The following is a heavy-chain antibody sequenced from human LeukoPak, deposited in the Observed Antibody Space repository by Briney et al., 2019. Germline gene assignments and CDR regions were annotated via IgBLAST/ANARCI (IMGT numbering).Heavy chain of an antibody. CDR2: ISSSSSYI. J-gene: IGHJ1*01. D-gene: IGHD1-26*01. CDR1: GFTFSSYS. Sequence: SGGSLRLSCAASGFTFSSYSMNWVRQAPGKGLEWVSSISSSSSYIYYADSVKGRFTISRDNAKNSLYLQMNSLRAEDTAVYYCARGALRASGSYYAEYFQHWGQGTLVTVSS. V-gene: IGHV3-21*01. CDR3: ARGALRASGSYYAEYFQH.